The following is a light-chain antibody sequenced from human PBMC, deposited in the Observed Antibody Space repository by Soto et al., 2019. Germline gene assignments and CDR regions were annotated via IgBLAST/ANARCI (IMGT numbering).Light chain of an antibody. J-gene: IGLJ3*02. CDR2: QVT. Sequence: QSVLTQSASVSGSPGQSITISCTGTDNDVGGYDFVSWYQQHPGRAPKLLIHQVTIRLSGISSRFSGSKSGNTASLTITGLRPEDEAMYFCCSHSTSIAWVFGGGTKVTVL. CDR3: CSHSTSIAWV. V-gene: IGLV2-14*01. CDR1: DNDVGGYDF.